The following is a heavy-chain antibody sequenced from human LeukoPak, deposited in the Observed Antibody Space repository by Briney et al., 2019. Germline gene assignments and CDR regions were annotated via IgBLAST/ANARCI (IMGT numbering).Heavy chain of an antibody. Sequence: GESLKISCKGSGYSFINYWIAWVRQMPGKGLEWMGIIYPGDSDTRYSPSFQGQVTISADKSISTAYLQWSSLKASDTAMYYCARHDQQQQHDYWGQGTLVAVSS. D-gene: IGHD6-13*01. CDR3: ARHDQQQQHDY. J-gene: IGHJ4*02. CDR2: IYPGDSDT. CDR1: GYSFINYW. V-gene: IGHV5-51*01.